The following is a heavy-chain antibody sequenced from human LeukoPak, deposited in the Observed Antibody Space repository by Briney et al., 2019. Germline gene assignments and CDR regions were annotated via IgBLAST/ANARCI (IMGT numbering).Heavy chain of an antibody. V-gene: IGHV4-39*01. J-gene: IGHJ5*02. D-gene: IGHD4-11*01. CDR2: IYYSGST. CDR3: ASQLQYWTSRWFDP. Sequence: PSETLSLTCTVSGGSISSSSYYWGWIRQPPGKGLEWIGSIYYSGSTYYNPPLKSRVTISVDTSKNQFSLKLSSVTAADTAVYYCASQLQYWTSRWFDPWGQGTLVTVSS. CDR1: GGSISSSSYY.